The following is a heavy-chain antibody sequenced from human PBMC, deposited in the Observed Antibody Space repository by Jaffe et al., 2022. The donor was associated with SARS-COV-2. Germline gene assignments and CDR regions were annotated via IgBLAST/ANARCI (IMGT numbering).Heavy chain of an antibody. CDR3: ARDGGKWGFDH. Sequence: QVQLVQSGAEVKKPGASVKVSCKASGYTFSNDHMHWIRQAPGQGLEWMGILNFGDGGTSYAQKFQGRVTMTRDTSTGTVYMGLNSLRSEDTAVYYCARDGGKWGFDHWGQGALVTVSS. J-gene: IGHJ4*02. D-gene: IGHD1-26*01. V-gene: IGHV1-46*01. CDR2: LNFGDGGT. CDR1: GYTFSNDH.